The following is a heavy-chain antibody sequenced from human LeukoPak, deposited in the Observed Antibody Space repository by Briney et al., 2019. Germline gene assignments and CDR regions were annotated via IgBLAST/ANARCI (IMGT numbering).Heavy chain of an antibody. J-gene: IGHJ4*02. V-gene: IGHV3-48*03. CDR2: FAGSDTTT. D-gene: IGHD3-22*01. CDR3: ATLGYHLDS. CDR1: GFDFIAYE. Sequence: TGGSLRLSCAASGFDFIAYEMNWVRQAPGKGLEWVSYFAGSDTTTYYADSVKGRFTISRDNAKNSLYLQMNSLRAEDTGLYYCATLGYHLDSWGQGTLVTVSS.